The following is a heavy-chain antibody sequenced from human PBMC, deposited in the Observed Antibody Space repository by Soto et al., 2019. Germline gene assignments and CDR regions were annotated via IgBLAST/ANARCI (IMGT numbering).Heavy chain of an antibody. CDR3: ATVRQRYGAYDN. V-gene: IGHV3-64*01. Sequence: EVPLVESGGGLVQPGGSLRLSCAASGFTFSPYAMHWVRQAPGKGLEYVSAISGDGGRTYYANSVKGRFTISRDNSKNTLFLQMGSLTTEDMAVYYCATVRQRYGAYDNWGQGTLVTVSS. D-gene: IGHD4-17*01. CDR2: ISGDGGRT. CDR1: GFTFSPYA. J-gene: IGHJ4*02.